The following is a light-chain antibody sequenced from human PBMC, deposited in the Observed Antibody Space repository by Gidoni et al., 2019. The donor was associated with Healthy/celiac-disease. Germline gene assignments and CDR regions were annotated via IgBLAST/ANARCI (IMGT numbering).Light chain of an antibody. CDR2: DAS. Sequence: DIQFTQSQSFLSASVGDRVTITCWASQGISSYLAWYQQKTGKAPKILIYDASTLQSGVPSRFSGSGSGTEFTLTISSLQPEDFATYYCQQLNSYPFTFGPGTKVDIK. CDR1: QGISSY. J-gene: IGKJ3*01. V-gene: IGKV1-9*01. CDR3: QQLNSYPFT.